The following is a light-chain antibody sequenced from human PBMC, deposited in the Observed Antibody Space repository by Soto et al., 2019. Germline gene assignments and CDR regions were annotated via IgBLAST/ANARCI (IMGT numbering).Light chain of an antibody. Sequence: QSVLTQPPSASGSPGQSVTISCTGTKNDIGVYDFVSWYQHHPGKAPRLIIYEVVQRPSGVPDQFSGSKSGNMASLTVSGLQAADEADYFCKSYAGSNTYVFGSGTKVTVL. V-gene: IGLV2-8*01. CDR1: KNDIGVYDF. CDR2: EVV. CDR3: KSYAGSNTYV. J-gene: IGLJ1*01.